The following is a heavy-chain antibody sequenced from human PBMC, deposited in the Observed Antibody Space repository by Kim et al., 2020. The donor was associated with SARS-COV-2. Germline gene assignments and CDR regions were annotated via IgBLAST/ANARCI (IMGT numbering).Heavy chain of an antibody. CDR2: IGGDGDST. CDR1: GFAFDDYA. D-gene: IGHD5-12*01. J-gene: IGHJ6*03. CDR3: AKDIGYDTLNYMDV. Sequence: GGSLRLSCTASGFAFDDYAFHWVRHAPGKGLEWVSLIGGDGDSTFYADSVKGRFTISRDNSKDSLYLQMNSLKTEDTALYYCAKDIGYDTLNYMDVWGKG. V-gene: IGHV3-43*02.